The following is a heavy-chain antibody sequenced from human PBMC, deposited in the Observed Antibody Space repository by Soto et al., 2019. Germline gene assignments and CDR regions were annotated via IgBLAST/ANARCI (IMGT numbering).Heavy chain of an antibody. V-gene: IGHV1-18*01. CDR3: ARDHPFIVATMSIEF. J-gene: IGHJ4*02. D-gene: IGHD5-12*01. CDR1: GYTFTNYG. Sequence: QVQLAQSGGEVKKLGASLKVSCKASGYTFTNYGISWVRQAPGQGLEWMGWISPYNGHTNSAQKFQDRMSMTTDTDTATAYMALRSLRTEDTAVYYCARDHPFIVATMSIEFWGQGTLVSVSS. CDR2: ISPYNGHT.